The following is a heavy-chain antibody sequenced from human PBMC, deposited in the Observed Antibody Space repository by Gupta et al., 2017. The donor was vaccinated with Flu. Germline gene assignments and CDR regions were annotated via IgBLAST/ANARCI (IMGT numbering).Heavy chain of an antibody. Sequence: EVQLVESGGGLVKPGGSLRLSCSASGFSFPTHSMNWIRQAPGKGLDWVSSIISSSIYTYYADSVKSRFTISRDNSKNSLYLQINSLRTEDTAVYYCARSWGPVSSYMDVWGKGTTVTVSS. J-gene: IGHJ6*03. CDR2: IISSSIYT. D-gene: IGHD3-16*01. CDR1: GFSFPTHS. CDR3: ARSWGPVSSYMDV. V-gene: IGHV3-21*01.